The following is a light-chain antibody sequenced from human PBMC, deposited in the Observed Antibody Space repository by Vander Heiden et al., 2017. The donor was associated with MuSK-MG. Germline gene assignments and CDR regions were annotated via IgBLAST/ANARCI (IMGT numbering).Light chain of an antibody. V-gene: IGLV2-14*01. Sequence: QSALTQPASVSGSPGQSITISCTGTSSDVGGYNYVSWYQQHPDKAPKLIIFDVTNRPSGVSSRFSGSKSANTASLTISGLQAGDEAEYYCSSYTSSSSLVVFGGGTKLTV. CDR1: SSDVGGYNY. CDR2: DVT. CDR3: SSYTSSSSLVV. J-gene: IGLJ2*01.